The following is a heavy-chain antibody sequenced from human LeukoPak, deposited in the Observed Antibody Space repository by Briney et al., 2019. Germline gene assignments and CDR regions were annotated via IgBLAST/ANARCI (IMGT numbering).Heavy chain of an antibody. CDR2: IYYSGST. CDR3: ASQSPRYCSSTSCGGY. Sequence: KPSETLSLTCTVSGGSISSSSYYWGWIRQPPGKRLEWIGSIYYSGSTYYNPSLKSRVTISVDTSKNQFSLKLSSVTAADTAVYYCASQSPRYCSSTSCGGYWGQGTLVTVSS. D-gene: IGHD2-2*01. J-gene: IGHJ4*02. CDR1: GGSISSSSYY. V-gene: IGHV4-39*01.